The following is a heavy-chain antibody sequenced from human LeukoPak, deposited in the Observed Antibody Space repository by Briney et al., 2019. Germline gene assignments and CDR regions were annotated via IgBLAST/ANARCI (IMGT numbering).Heavy chain of an antibody. J-gene: IGHJ4*02. CDR2: VSFSGGSA. CDR1: GFTLSTYA. D-gene: IGHD2-2*01. Sequence: GGSLRLSCAASGFTLSTYAMTWVRQAPGKGLPWVACVSFSGGSADYADSVQGRFAISRDNSKNRLYLQMNSLRVEDTAVYYCAKDWSLVVPAVWVGLDYWGQGTLVTVSS. CDR3: AKDWSLVVPAVWVGLDY. V-gene: IGHV3-23*01.